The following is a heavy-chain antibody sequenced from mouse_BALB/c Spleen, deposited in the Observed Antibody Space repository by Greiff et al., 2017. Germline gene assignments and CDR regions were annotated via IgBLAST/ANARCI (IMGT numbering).Heavy chain of an antibody. CDR1: GYTFTSYY. CDR3: TRGAYGLLFAY. V-gene: IGHV1S81*02. D-gene: IGHD2-2*01. CDR2: INPSNGGT. J-gene: IGHJ3*01. Sequence: VKLVESGAELVKPGASVKLSCKASGYTFTSYYMYWVKQRPGQGLEWIGEINPSNGGTNFNEKFKSKATLTVDKSSSTAYMQLSSLTSEDSAVYYCTRGAYGLLFAYWGQGTLVTVSA.